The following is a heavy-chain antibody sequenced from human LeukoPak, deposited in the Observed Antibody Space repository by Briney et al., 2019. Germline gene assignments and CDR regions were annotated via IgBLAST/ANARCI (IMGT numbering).Heavy chain of an antibody. V-gene: IGHV4-38-2*02. J-gene: IGHJ4*02. Sequence: SETLSLTCTVSGYSISTLANWGWIRQSPGKGLEWVASIYHGGSTYYNPSLRGRVTISMDTSKNQISLKLTPVTAADTAVYYCARTGYSSSWYYFDFWGQGTLVTVSS. CDR3: ARTGYSSSWYYFDF. D-gene: IGHD6-13*01. CDR2: IYHGGST. CDR1: GYSISTLAN.